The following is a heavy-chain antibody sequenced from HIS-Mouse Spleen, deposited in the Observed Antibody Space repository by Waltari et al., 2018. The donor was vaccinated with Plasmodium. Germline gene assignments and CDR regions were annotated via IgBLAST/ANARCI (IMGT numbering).Heavy chain of an antibody. Sequence: EVQLVESGGGLVQPGGSLRLSCAASGFTFSSYWMSWVRQAPGKGVEWGANIKQEGSGKYYVDSVKGRFTISRDNAKNSLYLQMNSLRAEDTAVYYCASSWYWYFDLWGRGTLVTVSS. D-gene: IGHD6-13*01. V-gene: IGHV3-7*01. CDR3: ASSWYWYFDL. CDR1: GFTFSSYW. CDR2: IKQEGSGK. J-gene: IGHJ2*01.